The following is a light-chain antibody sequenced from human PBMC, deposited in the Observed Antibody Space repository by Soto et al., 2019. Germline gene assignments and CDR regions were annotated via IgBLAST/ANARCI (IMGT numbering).Light chain of an antibody. Sequence: QSALTQPPSVSGSPGQSDTISCTGTSSDVGSSNRVSWYQQPPGTAPKVMIYDVSNRPSGVPDRFSGSKSGSTASLTISGLQAEDESDYYCSSFTSSNTYVFGTGTKLTVL. CDR2: DVS. CDR3: SSFTSSNTYV. CDR1: SSDVGSSNR. V-gene: IGLV2-18*02. J-gene: IGLJ1*01.